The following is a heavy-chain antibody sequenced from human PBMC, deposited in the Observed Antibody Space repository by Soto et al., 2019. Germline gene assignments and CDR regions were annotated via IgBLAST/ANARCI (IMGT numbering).Heavy chain of an antibody. Sequence: SETLSLTCAVSGASVSSTYWWSWVRQPPGKGPEWIGEINHRGSANYNPSLKSRVTISVDISKSQFSLRLTSVTAADTAVYYWARYNEESGTYYFDLWGQGAMGTVSS. V-gene: IGHV4-4*02. CDR1: GASVSSTYW. CDR2: INHRGSA. D-gene: IGHD6-13*01. J-gene: IGHJ4*02. CDR3: ARYNEESGTYYFDL.